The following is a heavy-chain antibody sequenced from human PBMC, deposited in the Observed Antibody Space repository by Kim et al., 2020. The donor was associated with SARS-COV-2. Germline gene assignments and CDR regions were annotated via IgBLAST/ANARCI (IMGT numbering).Heavy chain of an antibody. D-gene: IGHD6-13*01. CDR3: ARLHSAASHTAFDY. J-gene: IGHJ4*02. CDR2: IYSGGNT. Sequence: GGSLRLSCAASGFTVSSNFMSWVRQAPGKGLEWVSVIYSGGNTFYADSVKGRFTISRDNSKNTVYLHMNSLRAEDTAVYYCARLHSAASHTAFDYWGQGTLVTVSS. V-gene: IGHV3-53*01. CDR1: GFTVSSNF.